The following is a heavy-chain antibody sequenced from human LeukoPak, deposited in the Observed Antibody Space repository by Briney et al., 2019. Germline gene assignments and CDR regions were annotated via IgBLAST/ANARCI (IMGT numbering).Heavy chain of an antibody. CDR3: TASGYYYVLNY. Sequence: SETLSLTCTVSGGSISTSNYYWGWIRQPPGKGLEWIGNIFYSGSTNYNPSLKSRVTISVDTSKNQFSLKLSSVTAADTAVYYCTASGYYYVLNYWGQGTLVTVSS. J-gene: IGHJ4*02. CDR2: IFYSGST. CDR1: GGSISTSNYY. D-gene: IGHD3-22*01. V-gene: IGHV4-39*07.